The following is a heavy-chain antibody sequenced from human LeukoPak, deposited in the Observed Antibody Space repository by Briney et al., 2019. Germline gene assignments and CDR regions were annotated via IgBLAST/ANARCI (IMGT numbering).Heavy chain of an antibody. V-gene: IGHV3-23*01. J-gene: IGHJ4*01. CDR2: ISLSGDST. CDR3: AKGRWSPDY. CDR1: RFTFSKYA. D-gene: IGHD1-1*01. Sequence: GGSLRLSCAASRFTFSKYAMTWVRQAPGKGLEWVSLISLSGDSTYYADSVKGRFTISRDNSKNTLYLYMNSLRADDTAVYYCAKGRWSPDYWGQGTLVTVSS.